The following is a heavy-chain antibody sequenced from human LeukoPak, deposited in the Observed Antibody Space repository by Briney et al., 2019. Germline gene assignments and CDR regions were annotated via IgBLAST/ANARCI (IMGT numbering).Heavy chain of an antibody. CDR3: ARQAYYNVLTGYFKGHLDY. Sequence: GESLKISCKGSGYSFNTYWIAWVRQMPGKGLEWMDIIYPGDSDTRYSPSFQGQVTISADESISTAYLHWSSLKASDPAMHYCARQAYYNVLTGYFKGHLDYWGQGTLVTVSS. CDR2: IYPGDSDT. J-gene: IGHJ4*02. V-gene: IGHV5-51*01. D-gene: IGHD3-9*01. CDR1: GYSFNTYW.